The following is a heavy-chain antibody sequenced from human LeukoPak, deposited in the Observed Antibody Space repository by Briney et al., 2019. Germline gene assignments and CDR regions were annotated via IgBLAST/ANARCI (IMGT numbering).Heavy chain of an antibody. CDR3: ARGGNMVRY. Sequence: SETLSLTCTVSGGSISSGGYYWSWIRQPPGKGLEWIGEINHSGSTNYNPSLKSRVTISVDTSKNQFSLKLSSVTAADTAVYYCARGGNMVRYWGQGTLVTVSS. V-gene: IGHV4-39*07. D-gene: IGHD3-10*01. CDR2: INHSGST. J-gene: IGHJ4*02. CDR1: GGSISSGGYY.